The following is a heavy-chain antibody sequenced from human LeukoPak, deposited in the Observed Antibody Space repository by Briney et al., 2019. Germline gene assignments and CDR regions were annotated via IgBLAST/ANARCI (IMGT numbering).Heavy chain of an antibody. D-gene: IGHD2-21*02. CDR2: INRDGSST. Sequence: GGSLRLSCAASGFTFSNYWMHWVRQAPGKGLVWVSRINRDGSSTSYADSVKGRFTISRDNAKNTLYLQMNSLRAEDTAVYYCAREPRCGGDCYSDYWGQGTLVTVSS. CDR1: GFTFSNYW. V-gene: IGHV3-74*01. J-gene: IGHJ4*02. CDR3: AREPRCGGDCYSDY.